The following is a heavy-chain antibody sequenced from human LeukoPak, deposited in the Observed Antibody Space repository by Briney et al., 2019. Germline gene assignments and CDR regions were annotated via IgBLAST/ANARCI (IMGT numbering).Heavy chain of an antibody. CDR1: GYTFTDYY. V-gene: IGHV1-2*02. Sequence: ASVKVSCKASGYTFTDYYMHWVRQAPGQGFEWMGWINPNDGDTNYAQKFQGRVTMTRDTSISTAHMEVSRLRSDDTAVYYYARANFLYCSSSTCLFDYWGQGTLVTVSS. D-gene: IGHD2-2*01. CDR2: INPNDGDT. J-gene: IGHJ4*02. CDR3: ARANFLYCSSSTCLFDY.